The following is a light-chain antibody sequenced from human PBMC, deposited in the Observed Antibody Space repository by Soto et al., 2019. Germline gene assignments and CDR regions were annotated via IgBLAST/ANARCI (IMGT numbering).Light chain of an antibody. CDR1: QSVSSTY. V-gene: IGKV3-20*01. J-gene: IGKJ1*01. Sequence: EIVLTQSPGTLSLSPGERATLSCRASQSVSSTYLAWYQQKPGQAPRLLISGASSRATGIPDRFSGSGSGIDFTLIIGRLEPEDFAVYYCQQYGRSSTFGQGTKVEIK. CDR2: GAS. CDR3: QQYGRSST.